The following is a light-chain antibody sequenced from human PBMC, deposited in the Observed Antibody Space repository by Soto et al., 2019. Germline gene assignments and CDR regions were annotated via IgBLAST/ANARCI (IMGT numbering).Light chain of an antibody. V-gene: IGLV1-44*01. J-gene: IGLJ3*02. CDR3: AAWDDILTGWV. Sequence: QSVLTQPPSASGTPGQTVTISCSGGSSNIGSNSVTWFQQLPGTAPKLLIFTANQRPSGVPDRFSGSRSGTSASLAIRGLQSGDEGDYYCAAWDDILTGWVFGGGTKVTVL. CDR2: TAN. CDR1: SSNIGSNS.